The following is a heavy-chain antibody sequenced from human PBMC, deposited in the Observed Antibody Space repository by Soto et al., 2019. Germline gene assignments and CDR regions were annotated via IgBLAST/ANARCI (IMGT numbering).Heavy chain of an antibody. Sequence: ASVKVSCKASGYTFTSYGISWVRQAPGQGLEWMGWISAYNGNTNYAQKLQGRVTMTTDTSTSTAYMELRSLRSDDTAVYYCARDFTIFGVVITNDAFDIWGQGTMVTVSS. J-gene: IGHJ3*02. CDR3: ARDFTIFGVVITNDAFDI. D-gene: IGHD3-3*01. CDR1: GYTFTSYG. CDR2: ISAYNGNT. V-gene: IGHV1-18*01.